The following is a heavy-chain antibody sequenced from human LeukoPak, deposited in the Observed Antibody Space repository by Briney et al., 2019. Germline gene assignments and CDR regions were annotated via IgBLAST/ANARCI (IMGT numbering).Heavy chain of an antibody. D-gene: IGHD5-18*01. CDR1: GFAVSANY. V-gene: IGHV3-53*01. J-gene: IGHJ4*02. CDR2: IYSGGST. Sequence: PGGSLRLSCAASGFAVSANYMSWVRQAPGKGLEWASVIYSGGSTYYADSVKGRFTISRDNSKNTLYLQMNSLRAEDTAVYYCACGYSYGHEDYWGQGTLVTVSS. CDR3: ACGYSYGHEDY.